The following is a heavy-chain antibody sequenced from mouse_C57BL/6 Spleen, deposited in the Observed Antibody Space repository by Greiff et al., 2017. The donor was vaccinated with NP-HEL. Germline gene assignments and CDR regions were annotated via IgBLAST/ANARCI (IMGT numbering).Heavy chain of an antibody. D-gene: IGHD2-4*01. J-gene: IGHJ4*01. Sequence: DVKLVESGGGLVQPKGSLKLSCAASGFSFNTYAMNWVRQAPGKGLEWVARIRSKSNNYATYYADSVKDRFTISRDDSESMLYLQMNNKKTEHKAKYYCVRGDYENCYAKDNRGEGTSDTVSS. CDR1: GFSFNTYA. CDR2: IRSKSNNYAT. V-gene: IGHV10-1*01. CDR3: VRGDYENCYAKDN.